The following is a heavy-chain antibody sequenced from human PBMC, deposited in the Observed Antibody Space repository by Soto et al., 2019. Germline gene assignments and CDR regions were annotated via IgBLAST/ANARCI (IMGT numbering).Heavy chain of an antibody. CDR2: VRSDGDTT. J-gene: IGHJ4*02. D-gene: IGHD1-26*01. Sequence: EVQVLESGGGLVQPGGSLRLSCAASGFTFSSFGKNWVRQAPGKGLEWVSGVRSDGDTTYNAESVKGRFTVSRDTSKNTVYLQMNSLRAEDTAVYYCAKGKGVGATPDGANCWGQGTPVTVSS. CDR3: AKGKGVGATPDGANC. CDR1: GFTFSSFG. V-gene: IGHV3-23*01.